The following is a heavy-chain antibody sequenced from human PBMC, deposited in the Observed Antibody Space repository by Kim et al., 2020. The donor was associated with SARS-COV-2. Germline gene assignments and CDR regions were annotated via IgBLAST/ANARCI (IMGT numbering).Heavy chain of an antibody. Sequence: SETLSLTCTVSGGSISSSSYYWGWIRQPPGKGLEWIGSIYYSGSTYYNPSLKSRVTISVDTSKNQFSLKLSSVTAADTAVYYCAREDGDYSGPTPGSYYYYGMDVWGQGTTVTVSS. CDR3: AREDGDYSGPTPGSYYYYGMDV. J-gene: IGHJ6*02. V-gene: IGHV4-39*07. CDR2: IYYSGST. D-gene: IGHD4-17*01. CDR1: GGSISSSSYY.